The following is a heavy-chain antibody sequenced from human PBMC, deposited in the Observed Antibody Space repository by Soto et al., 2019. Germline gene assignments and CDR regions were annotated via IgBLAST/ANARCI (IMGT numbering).Heavy chain of an antibody. Sequence: SETLSLTCTVSGGSISSSSYYWGWIRQPPGKGLEWIGSIYYSGSTYYNPSLKSRVTISVDTSKNQFSLKLSSATAADTAVYYCARHRGYYDILTGYYTEFNFDYWGQGTLVTVSS. V-gene: IGHV4-39*01. J-gene: IGHJ4*02. D-gene: IGHD3-9*01. CDR1: GGSISSSSYY. CDR2: IYYSGST. CDR3: ARHRGYYDILTGYYTEFNFDY.